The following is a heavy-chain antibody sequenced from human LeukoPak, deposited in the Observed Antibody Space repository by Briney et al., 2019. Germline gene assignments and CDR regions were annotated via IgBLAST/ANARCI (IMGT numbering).Heavy chain of an antibody. J-gene: IGHJ3*02. Sequence: GGSLRLSCAASGFTFSSYAMSWVRQAPGKGLEWVSAISGSGGSTYYADSVKGRFTISRDNSKNTLYLQMNSLRAEDTAAYYCAKDLMITFGGVIVAPNDAFDIWGQGTMVTVSS. CDR3: AKDLMITFGGVIVAPNDAFDI. CDR1: GFTFSSYA. D-gene: IGHD3-16*02. V-gene: IGHV3-23*01. CDR2: ISGSGGST.